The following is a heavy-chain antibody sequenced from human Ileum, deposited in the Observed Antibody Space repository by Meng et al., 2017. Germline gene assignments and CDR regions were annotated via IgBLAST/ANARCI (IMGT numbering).Heavy chain of an antibody. D-gene: IGHD1-1*01. CDR1: GYTFRNYP. CDR2: INAGNGNI. J-gene: IGHJ4*02. V-gene: IGHV1-3*01. CDR3: ARENDNWNYFDY. Sequence: QVQLVQSGAEVKKVGASVKVSCTASGYTFRNYPLHWVRQAPGRRPEWMGWINAGNGNIKISQKFQGRITITSDTSATAYMELSSLRSEDTAVYFCARENDNWNYFDYWGQGSLVTVSS.